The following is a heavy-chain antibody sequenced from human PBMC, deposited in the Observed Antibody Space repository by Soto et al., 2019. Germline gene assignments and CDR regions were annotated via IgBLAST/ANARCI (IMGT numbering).Heavy chain of an antibody. J-gene: IGHJ3*02. CDR3: ARGLLWFGEPGGAFDI. Sequence: SETLSLTCTVSGGSISSGDYYWSWIRQPPGKGLEWIGYIYYSGSAYYNPSLKSRVTISVDTSKNQFSLKLSSVTAADTAVYYCARGLLWFGEPGGAFDIWGQGTMVTVSS. CDR1: GGSISSGDYY. D-gene: IGHD3-10*01. CDR2: IYYSGSA. V-gene: IGHV4-30-4*01.